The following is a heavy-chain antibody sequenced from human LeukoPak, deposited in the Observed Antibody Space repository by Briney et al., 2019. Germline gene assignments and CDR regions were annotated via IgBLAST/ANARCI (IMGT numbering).Heavy chain of an antibody. Sequence: EWIGHIYHTGGTHHNASLKSRLTMSVDTSRNQFSLRLDSVTVADTAVYYCARGGVVTTTPRFDPWGQGTLVIASS. CDR3: ARGGVVTTTPRFDP. V-gene: IGHV4-31*02. D-gene: IGHD1-1*01. J-gene: IGHJ5*02. CDR2: IYHTGGT.